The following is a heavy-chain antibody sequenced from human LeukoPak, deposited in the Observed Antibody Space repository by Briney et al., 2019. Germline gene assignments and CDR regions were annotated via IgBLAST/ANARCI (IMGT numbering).Heavy chain of an antibody. V-gene: IGHV3-48*03. D-gene: IGHD4-11*01. J-gene: IGHJ4*02. CDR3: ARGAVTSDY. Sequence: PGGSLRLSCAASGFTFSSYEMNWVRQAPGKGLEWVSYISSSGSTIYYADSVKGRFTISRDNAKNSLCLQMNSLRAEDTAVCYCARGAVTSDYWGQGTLVTVSS. CDR1: GFTFSSYE. CDR2: ISSSGSTI.